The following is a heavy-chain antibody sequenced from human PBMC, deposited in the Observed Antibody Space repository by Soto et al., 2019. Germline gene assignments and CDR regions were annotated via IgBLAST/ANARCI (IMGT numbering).Heavy chain of an antibody. J-gene: IGHJ4*02. V-gene: IGHV3-48*01. Sequence: PEGSLRHSCTASGFTFSNYSMNRVRQAPGKGLEQVSYISSSSSTIYYADSVKGRFTISRDNAKNSLYLQMNSLRAEVMAVYYCARSPPYSSRWYDGNNDYWGQGT. CDR3: ARSPPYSSRWYDGNNDY. CDR2: ISSSSSTI. D-gene: IGHD6-13*01. CDR1: GFTFSNYS.